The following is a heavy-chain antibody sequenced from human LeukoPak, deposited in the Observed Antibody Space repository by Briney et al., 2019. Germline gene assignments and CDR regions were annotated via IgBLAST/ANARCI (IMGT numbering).Heavy chain of an antibody. V-gene: IGHV4-59*01. Sequence: SETLSLTCTVSGGSISSYYWSWIRQPPGKGLEWIGYIYYSGSTNYNPSLKSRVTISVDTSKNQFSLKLSSVTAADTAVYYCASTGGSYFYYYYGMDVWGQGTTVTVSS. J-gene: IGHJ6*02. CDR3: ASTGGSYFYYYYGMDV. D-gene: IGHD1-26*01. CDR2: IYYSGST. CDR1: GGSISSYY.